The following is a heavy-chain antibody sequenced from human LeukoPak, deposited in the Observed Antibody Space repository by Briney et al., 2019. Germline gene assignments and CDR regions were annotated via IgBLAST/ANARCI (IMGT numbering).Heavy chain of an antibody. V-gene: IGHV1-24*01. Sequence: GASVKVSCKVSGYTLTELSMHWVRQAPGKGLEWMGGFDPEDGETIYAQKFQGRVTMTEDTSTDTAYMELSSLRSEDTAVYYCATSSAGGSGSLPYYYMDVWGKGTTVTVSS. CDR2: FDPEDGET. D-gene: IGHD3-10*01. J-gene: IGHJ6*03. CDR1: GYTLTELS. CDR3: ATSSAGGSGSLPYYYMDV.